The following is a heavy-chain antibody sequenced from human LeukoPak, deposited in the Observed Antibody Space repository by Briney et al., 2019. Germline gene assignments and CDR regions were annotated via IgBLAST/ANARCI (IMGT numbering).Heavy chain of an antibody. Sequence: SETLSLTCTVSGYSISSGYYWGWIRQPPGKGLEWIGSIYHSGSTYYNPSLKSRVTISVDTSKNQFSLKLSSVTAADTAVYYCARWYLIAVATIDYWGQGTLVTVSS. J-gene: IGHJ4*02. CDR1: GYSISSGYY. V-gene: IGHV4-38-2*02. CDR2: IYHSGST. CDR3: ARWYLIAVATIDY. D-gene: IGHD6-19*01.